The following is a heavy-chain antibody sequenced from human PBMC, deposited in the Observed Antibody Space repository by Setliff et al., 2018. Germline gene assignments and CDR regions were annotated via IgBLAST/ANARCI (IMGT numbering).Heavy chain of an antibody. Sequence: SETLSLTCTVSGGSISSHYWNWIRQPAGEGLEWIGRIDISGTTNYNPSLKSRVTMSLDSSKNQFSLNLNSVTAADTAVYYCVKNPFTMPRGFFEYWGRGTLVTVSS. J-gene: IGHJ4*02. CDR1: GGSISSHY. D-gene: IGHD3-3*01. V-gene: IGHV4-4*07. CDR2: IDISGTT. CDR3: VKNPFTMPRGFFEY.